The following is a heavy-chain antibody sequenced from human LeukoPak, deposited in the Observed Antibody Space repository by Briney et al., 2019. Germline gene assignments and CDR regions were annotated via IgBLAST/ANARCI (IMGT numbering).Heavy chain of an antibody. CDR2: INHSGST. Sequence: SETMSLTCAVYGGSFSDSYWTWIRQPPGKGLEWIGEINHSGSTNYNPSLKSRVTISVDTSKNQFSLKLSSVTAADTAVYYCARGPRGYSGYGLLRFDYWGQGTLVSVSS. CDR3: ARGPRGYSGYGLLRFDY. V-gene: IGHV4-34*01. D-gene: IGHD5-12*01. CDR1: GGSFSDSY. J-gene: IGHJ4*02.